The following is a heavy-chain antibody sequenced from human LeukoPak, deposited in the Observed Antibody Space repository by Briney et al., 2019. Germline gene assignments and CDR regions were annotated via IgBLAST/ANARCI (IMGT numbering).Heavy chain of an antibody. CDR2: SHFSGSS. Sequence: PSETLSLTCTVSGGFISSSDYYWGWFRQPPGRGLEWIGASHFSGSSYYNASLQSRATVSVDTSKNQFSLKVTSVTAADTAVYHCARGRKDLNWFDPWGQGTLVTVSS. J-gene: IGHJ5*02. V-gene: IGHV4-39*01. CDR1: GGFISSSDYY. D-gene: IGHD1-26*01. CDR3: ARGRKDLNWFDP.